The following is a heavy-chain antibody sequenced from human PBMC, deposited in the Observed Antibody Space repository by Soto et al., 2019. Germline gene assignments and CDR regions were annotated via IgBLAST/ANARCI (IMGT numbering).Heavy chain of an antibody. V-gene: IGHV1-46*01. CDR2: INTSGGNS. CDR1: GFIFTDWF. D-gene: IGHD2-21*01. Sequence: HLAQSGPEVKRPGASVKISCKASGFIFTDWFMHWVRQAPGQGPEWMGIINTSGGNSIYSQKFQDRVTMTRDTSMSTLYVELSSLTSADPAVYYCAKEGAIPGEVDAWGQGTLVTVSS. J-gene: IGHJ1*01. CDR3: AKEGAIPGEVDA.